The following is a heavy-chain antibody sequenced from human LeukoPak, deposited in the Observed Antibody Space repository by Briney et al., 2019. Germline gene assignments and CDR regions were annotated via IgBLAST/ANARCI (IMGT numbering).Heavy chain of an antibody. CDR1: GGSISSSSYY. CDR3: ARQEWFGELSATAY. J-gene: IGHJ4*02. D-gene: IGHD3-10*01. CDR2: IYYSGST. Sequence: SETLSLTCTVSGGSISSSSYYWGWIRQPPGKGLEWIGSIYYSGSTYYNPSLKSRVTISVDTSKNQFSLKLSSVTAADTAVYYCARQEWFGELSATAYWGQGTPVTVSS. V-gene: IGHV4-39*01.